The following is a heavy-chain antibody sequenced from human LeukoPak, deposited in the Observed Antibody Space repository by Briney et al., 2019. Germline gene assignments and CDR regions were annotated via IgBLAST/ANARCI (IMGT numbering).Heavy chain of an antibody. J-gene: IGHJ6*03. CDR1: GGSISSYY. CDR2: IYYSGST. CDR3: ARVSYYDILTGPHYYYYHYMDV. D-gene: IGHD3-9*01. V-gene: IGHV4-59*01. Sequence: PSETLSLTRTVSGGSISSYYWSWIRQPPGKGLEWIGYIYYSGSTNYNPSLKSRVTISVDTSKNQFSLKLSSVTAADTAVYYCARVSYYDILTGPHYYYYHYMDVWGKGTTVTVSS.